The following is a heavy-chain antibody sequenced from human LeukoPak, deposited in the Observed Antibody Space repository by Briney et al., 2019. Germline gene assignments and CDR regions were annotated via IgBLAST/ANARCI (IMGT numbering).Heavy chain of an antibody. CDR3: VRSWYYYYYGMDV. CDR1: GFTFSSYA. J-gene: IGHJ6*04. Sequence: GGSLSLSCSASGFTFSSYAMHWVRQAPGKGLEYVSAISSNGGSTYYADSVKGRFTISRDNSKNTLYLQMSSLRAEDTAVYYCVRSWYYYYYGMDVWGKGTTVTVSS. V-gene: IGHV3-64D*06. D-gene: IGHD6-13*01. CDR2: ISSNGGST.